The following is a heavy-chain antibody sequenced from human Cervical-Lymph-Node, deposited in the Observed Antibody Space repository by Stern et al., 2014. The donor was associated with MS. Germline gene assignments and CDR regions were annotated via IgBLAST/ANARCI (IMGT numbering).Heavy chain of an antibody. CDR3: ARPHSPGWSYYFDF. Sequence: VQLVQSGAEVRKPGQSLTISCNISGYTFTDYWIGWVRQMPGKGLEWVGAIFPGASDTRYSPSFQGHVTISVDTSINTAYLQWSDLRASDTAMYYCARPHSPGWSYYFDFWGQGTLVAVSS. CDR2: IFPGASDT. V-gene: IGHV5-51*01. CDR1: GYTFTDYW. J-gene: IGHJ4*02. D-gene: IGHD6-19*01.